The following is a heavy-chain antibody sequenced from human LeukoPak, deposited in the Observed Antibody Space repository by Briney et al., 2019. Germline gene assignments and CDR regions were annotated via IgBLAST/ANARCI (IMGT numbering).Heavy chain of an antibody. CDR1: GYTFTSYG. Sequence: ASVKVPCKASGYTFTSYGISWVRQAPGQGLEWMGWISAYNGNTNYAQKLQGRVTMTTDTSTSTAYMELRSLRSDDTAVYYCARVKDSYGYNYFDYWGQGTLVTVSS. CDR2: ISAYNGNT. D-gene: IGHD5-18*01. V-gene: IGHV1-18*01. CDR3: ARVKDSYGYNYFDY. J-gene: IGHJ4*02.